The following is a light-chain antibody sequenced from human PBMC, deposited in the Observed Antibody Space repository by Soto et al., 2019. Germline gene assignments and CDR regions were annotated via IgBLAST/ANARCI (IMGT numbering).Light chain of an antibody. V-gene: IGKV1-17*01. CDR3: QQYNSYSPET. J-gene: IGKJ1*01. Sequence: IQMTKYPSSLSASVGDRFTITCLSSQGIRKDLGWYQVKPGKAPKLLIYAASTLQSGVPSRFSGSGSGTEFTLTISSLQPDDFATYYCQQYNSYSPETFGQGTKVDI. CDR1: QGIRKD. CDR2: AAS.